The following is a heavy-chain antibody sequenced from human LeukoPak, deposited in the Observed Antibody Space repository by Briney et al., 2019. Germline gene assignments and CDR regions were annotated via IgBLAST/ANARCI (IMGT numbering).Heavy chain of an antibody. J-gene: IGHJ6*03. V-gene: IGHV1-2*02. Sequence: ASVKVSCKASGYTFTGYYMHWVRQAPGQELEWMGWINPNSGGTNYAQKFQGRVTMTRDTSISTAYMELSRLRSDDTAVYYCARDRKLEPTRSPKEVDSYYYYMDVWGKGTTVTVSS. CDR3: ARDRKLEPTRSPKEVDSYYYYMDV. CDR2: INPNSGGT. D-gene: IGHD1-1*01. CDR1: GYTFTGYY.